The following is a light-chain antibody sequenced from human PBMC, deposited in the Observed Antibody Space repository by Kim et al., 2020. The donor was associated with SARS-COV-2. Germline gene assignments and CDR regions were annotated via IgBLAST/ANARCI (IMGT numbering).Light chain of an antibody. V-gene: IGKV1-17*03. CDR1: QDIEHS. CDR2: SVS. Sequence: GAVGDRITIAGRASQDIEHSLSWFRQKPGKVPQRLIYSVSTLQSGVPSRFSGGGSGAEFTLTITSLQPEDFATYYCLQYNNFPWTFGHGTKVDIK. CDR3: LQYNNFPWT. J-gene: IGKJ1*01.